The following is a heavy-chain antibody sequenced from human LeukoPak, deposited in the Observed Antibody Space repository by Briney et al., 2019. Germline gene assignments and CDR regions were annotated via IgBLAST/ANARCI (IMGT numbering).Heavy chain of an antibody. CDR3: ARPIEDSNYRSYYYYYYMDV. CDR1: GFTFSSYA. V-gene: IGHV3-30-3*01. CDR2: ISYDGSNK. J-gene: IGHJ6*03. Sequence: GGSLRLSXAASGFTFSSYAMHWVRQAPGKGVEWVAVISYDGSNKYYADSVKGRFTISRDNSKNTLYLQMNSLRAEDTAVYYCARPIEDSNYRSYYYYYYMDVWGKGTTVTVSS. D-gene: IGHD4-11*01.